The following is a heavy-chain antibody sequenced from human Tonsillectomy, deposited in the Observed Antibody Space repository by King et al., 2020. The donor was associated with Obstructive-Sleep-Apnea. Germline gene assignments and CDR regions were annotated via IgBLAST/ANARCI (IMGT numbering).Heavy chain of an antibody. D-gene: IGHD3-3*01. CDR2: IFSGGPT. V-gene: IGHV3-53*04. J-gene: IGHJ3*01. Sequence: VQLVESGGGLVQPGGSLSLSCTASGFAISSNYITWVLQAPGKGLEGVSLIFSGGPTYYADSVKGRFTISRHNANNTLYLQMNSLRTEDTAVYYCARGWWSDDFWSGYHGFDVWAQGTMVTVSS. CDR3: ARGWWSDDFWSGYHGFDV. CDR1: GFAISSNY.